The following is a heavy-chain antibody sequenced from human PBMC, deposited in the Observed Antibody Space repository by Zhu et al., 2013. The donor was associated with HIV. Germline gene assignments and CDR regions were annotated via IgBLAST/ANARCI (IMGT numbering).Heavy chain of an antibody. CDR1: GGTFSSYV. Sequence: QVQLVQSGAEVKKSGSSVKVSCKASGGTFSSYVISWVRQAPGQGLEWMGGIIPIFGTTNYAQKFQGRVTITADKSTSTAYMELSSLRSEDTAVYYCASSIVGDLIVVVSGFDYWGQGTLVTVSS. D-gene: IGHD2-21*01. J-gene: IGHJ4*02. CDR2: IIPIFGTT. CDR3: ASSIVGDLIVVVSGFDY. V-gene: IGHV1-69*06.